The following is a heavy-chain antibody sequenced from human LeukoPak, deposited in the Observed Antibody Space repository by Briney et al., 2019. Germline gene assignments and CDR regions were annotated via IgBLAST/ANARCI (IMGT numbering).Heavy chain of an antibody. CDR1: GGSFSGYY. Sequence: PSETLSLTCAVYGGSFSGYYWSWIRQPPGKGLEWIGEINHSGSTNYNPSLKSRVTISVDTSKNQFSLKLSSVTAADTAVYYCARGPSTIAAHYYYYGMDVWGQGTTVTVSS. CDR2: INHSGST. V-gene: IGHV4-34*01. J-gene: IGHJ6*02. CDR3: ARGPSTIAAHYYYYGMDV. D-gene: IGHD6-13*01.